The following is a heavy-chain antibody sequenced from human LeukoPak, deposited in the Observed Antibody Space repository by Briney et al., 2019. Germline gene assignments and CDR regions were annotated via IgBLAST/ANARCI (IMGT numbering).Heavy chain of an antibody. CDR1: GGSISSYY. V-gene: IGHV4-59*01. CDR3: ARMGLILPAEFDY. CDR2: IYYSGST. Sequence: PSETLSLTCTVSGGSISSYYRSWIRQPPGKGLEWIGYIYYSGSTNYNPSLKSRVTISVDTSKNQFSLKLSSVTAADTAVYYCARMGLILPAEFDYWGQGTLVTVSS. D-gene: IGHD2-2*01. J-gene: IGHJ4*02.